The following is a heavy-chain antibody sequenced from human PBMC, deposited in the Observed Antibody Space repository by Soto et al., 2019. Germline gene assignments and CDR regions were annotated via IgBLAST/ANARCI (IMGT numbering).Heavy chain of an antibody. CDR3: TTYDYIWGSDRYRWAY. D-gene: IGHD3-16*02. CDR2: IKSYTDGGTT. Sequence: EVQLVDSGGGLAKPGGSLRLSCAASGFNLRNSWMSWVRQAPGKGLEWVARIKSYTDGGTTDYAAPVNGRFTISGDDSKNTLYPQMNSLKTEDTAVYYCTTYDYIWGSDRYRWAYWGQGTLVTVSS. J-gene: IGHJ4*02. CDR1: GFNLRNSW. V-gene: IGHV3-15*01.